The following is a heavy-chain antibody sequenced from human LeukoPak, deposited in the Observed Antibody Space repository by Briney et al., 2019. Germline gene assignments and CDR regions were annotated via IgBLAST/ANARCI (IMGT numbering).Heavy chain of an antibody. V-gene: IGHV3-64D*06. Sequence: GGSLRLSCSASGFTFSSYAMHWVRQAPGKGLEYVSAIGSDGSRISYADSVKGRFTISRDNYKNTLYLQMSSLRADDTAVYYCVKRENSAYTYDYWGQGTLVTVSS. J-gene: IGHJ4*02. D-gene: IGHD5-18*01. CDR3: VKRENSAYTYDY. CDR1: GFTFSSYA. CDR2: IGSDGSRI.